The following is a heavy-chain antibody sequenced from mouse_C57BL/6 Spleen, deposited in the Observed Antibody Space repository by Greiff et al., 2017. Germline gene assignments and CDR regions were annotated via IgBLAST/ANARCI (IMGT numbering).Heavy chain of an antibody. CDR1: GYTFTSYW. V-gene: IGHV1-69*01. J-gene: IGHJ3*01. Sequence: VQLQQPGAELVMPGASVKLSCKASGYTFTSYWMHWVKQRPGQGLEWIGEIDPSDSYTNYNQKFKGKSTLTVDKSSSTAYMQLSSLTSEDSAVYYCARGDYYGSSGFAYWGQGTLVTVSA. D-gene: IGHD1-1*01. CDR2: IDPSDSYT. CDR3: ARGDYYGSSGFAY.